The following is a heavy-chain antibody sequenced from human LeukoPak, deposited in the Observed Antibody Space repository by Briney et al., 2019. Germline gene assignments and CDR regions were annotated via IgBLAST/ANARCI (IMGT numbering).Heavy chain of an antibody. CDR1: GGSFSGYY. CDR2: INHSGIT. Sequence: PSETLSLTCAVYGGSFSGYYWSWIRQPPGKGLEWIGEINHSGITNYNPSLKSRVLISVDTSKSQFSLKLSSVTAADTAVFYCAKGGRGHYMDVWGKGTTVTVSS. V-gene: IGHV4-34*01. J-gene: IGHJ6*03. CDR3: AKGGRGHYMDV.